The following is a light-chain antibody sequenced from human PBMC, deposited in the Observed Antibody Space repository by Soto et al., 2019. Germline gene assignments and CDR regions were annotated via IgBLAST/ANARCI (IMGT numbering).Light chain of an antibody. CDR1: QSVADN. Sequence: VMTQSPATLSVSPGERVTLSCRSSQSVADNLAWFQPKPGQGPRLLIYGASTRATGIPARFSGSGSETDFTLTVSSLRSEDSAVYYCQQYNYWPITFGQGTRLEI. CDR2: GAS. CDR3: QQYNYWPIT. V-gene: IGKV3-15*01. J-gene: IGKJ5*01.